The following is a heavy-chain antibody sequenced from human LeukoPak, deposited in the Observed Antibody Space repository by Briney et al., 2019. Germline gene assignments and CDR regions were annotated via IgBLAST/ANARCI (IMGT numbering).Heavy chain of an antibody. CDR3: ARDLSNGGSFDY. V-gene: IGHV3-30-3*01. CDR2: ISYDGNNK. J-gene: IGHJ4*02. CDR1: GFTFTTYS. D-gene: IGHD6-19*01. Sequence: PGGSLRLSCAASGFTFTTYSMHWVRQTPGKGLGWVAVISYDGNNKFYEDSLKGRFTISRDNSKNTLYLEMNSLRAEDTAVYYCARDLSNGGSFDYWGQGTLVTVSS.